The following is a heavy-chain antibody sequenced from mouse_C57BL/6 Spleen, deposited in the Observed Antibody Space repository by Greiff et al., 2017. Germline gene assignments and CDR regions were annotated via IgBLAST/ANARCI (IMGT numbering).Heavy chain of an antibody. CDR1: GYSITSGYY. CDR3: ARAGYYGSHAMDY. CDR2: ISYDGSN. J-gene: IGHJ4*01. V-gene: IGHV3-6*01. D-gene: IGHD1-1*01. Sequence: DVKLQESGPGLVKPSQSLSLTCSVTGYSITSGYYWNWIRQFPGNKLEWMGYISYDGSNNYNPSLKNRISITRDTSKNQFFLKLNSVTTEDTATYYCARAGYYGSHAMDYWGQGTSVTVSS.